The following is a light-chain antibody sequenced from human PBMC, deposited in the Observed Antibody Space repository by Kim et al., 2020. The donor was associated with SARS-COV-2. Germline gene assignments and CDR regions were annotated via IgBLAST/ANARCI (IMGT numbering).Light chain of an antibody. CDR1: QCVNTI. CDR3: QHYNNFLT. J-gene: IGKJ1*01. V-gene: IGKV3-15*01. CDR2: GAA. Sequence: PGQSATPSRRALQCVNTIVALDQQKRSWAPSLLIYGAATRATGLPIRFTGSGSVTQFTLTISSLQSEDFAVYYCQHYNNFLTFGQGTKVDIK.